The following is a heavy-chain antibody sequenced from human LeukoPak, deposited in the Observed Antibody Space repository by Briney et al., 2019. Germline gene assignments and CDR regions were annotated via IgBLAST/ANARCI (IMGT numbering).Heavy chain of an antibody. V-gene: IGHV3-23*01. CDR2: LSGSGGST. CDR3: AKGRCSGGSCYGRGFDY. D-gene: IGHD2-15*01. CDR1: GFTVSSKY. Sequence: GGSLTLSCAASGFTVSSKYMSWVRQAPGKGLEWVSGLSGSGGSTYYADSVKGRFTISRDNAKNTLYLQMNSLRAEDTAVYYCAKGRCSGGSCYGRGFDYWGQGTLVTVSS. J-gene: IGHJ4*02.